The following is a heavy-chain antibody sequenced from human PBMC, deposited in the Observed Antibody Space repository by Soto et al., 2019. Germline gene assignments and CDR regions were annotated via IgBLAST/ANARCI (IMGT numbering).Heavy chain of an antibody. Sequence: ASVKVSCKASGYTFTSYGISWVRQAPGQGLEWMGWISAYNGNTNYAQKLQGRVTMTTDTSTSTAYMELRSLRSDDTAVYYCARHRTAAAGYYYYGMDVWGQGTTVTVSS. CDR1: GYTFTSYG. V-gene: IGHV1-18*01. J-gene: IGHJ6*02. CDR2: ISAYNGNT. D-gene: IGHD6-13*01. CDR3: ARHRTAAAGYYYYGMDV.